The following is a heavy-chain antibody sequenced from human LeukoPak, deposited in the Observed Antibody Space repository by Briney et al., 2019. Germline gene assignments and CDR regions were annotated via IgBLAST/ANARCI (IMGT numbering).Heavy chain of an antibody. CDR2: IYYSGST. Sequence: SETLSLTCTVSGGSISSGVYYWSWIRQHPGKGLEWIGYIYYSGSTNYNPSLKSRVTISVDTSKNQFSLKLSSVTAADTAVYYCARLVAYDILTGYTKGMDVWGQGTTVTVS. D-gene: IGHD3-9*01. J-gene: IGHJ6*02. CDR1: GGSISSGVYY. V-gene: IGHV4-31*03. CDR3: ARLVAYDILTGYTKGMDV.